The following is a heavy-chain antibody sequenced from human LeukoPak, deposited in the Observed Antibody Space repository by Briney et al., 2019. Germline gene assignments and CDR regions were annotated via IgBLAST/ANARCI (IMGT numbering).Heavy chain of an antibody. Sequence: GGSLRLSCAASGFTISYAWMTWVRQAPGKGLEWVGRIRGKTDGGTTDYAAPVKGRFTISRDDSKNTLYLQMNSLKTEDTAMYFCSTAPAALDYWGQGTLVTVSS. V-gene: IGHV3-15*01. CDR1: GFTISYAW. CDR2: IRGKTDGGTT. D-gene: IGHD2-2*01. J-gene: IGHJ4*02. CDR3: STAPAALDY.